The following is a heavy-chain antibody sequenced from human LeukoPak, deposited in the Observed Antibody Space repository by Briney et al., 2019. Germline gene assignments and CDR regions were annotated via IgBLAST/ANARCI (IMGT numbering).Heavy chain of an antibody. J-gene: IGHJ4*02. V-gene: IGHV3-9*01. CDR1: GFTFDDYA. Sequence: AGRSLRLSCAASGFTFDDYAMHWVRQAPGKGLEWVSGISWNSGSIGYVDSVKGRFTISRDNAKNSLYLQMNSLRAEDTALYYCAKGDSSGYYYVRYFDYWGQGTLVTVSS. CDR2: ISWNSGSI. CDR3: AKGDSSGYYYVRYFDY. D-gene: IGHD3-22*01.